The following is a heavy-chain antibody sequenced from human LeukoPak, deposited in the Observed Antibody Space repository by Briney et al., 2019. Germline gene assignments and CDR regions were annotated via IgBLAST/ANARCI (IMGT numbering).Heavy chain of an antibody. CDR3: ARSRGYSGYDNDY. D-gene: IGHD5-12*01. Sequence: SQTLSLTCTVSGGSISSGDYYWGWIRQPPGKGLEWIGYIYYSGRTYYNPSLKSTVTISVDTSKNQFSLKLSSVTAADTAVYYCARSRGYSGYDNDYWGQGTLVTVSS. J-gene: IGHJ4*02. CDR2: IYYSGRT. CDR1: GGSISSGDYY. V-gene: IGHV4-30-4*01.